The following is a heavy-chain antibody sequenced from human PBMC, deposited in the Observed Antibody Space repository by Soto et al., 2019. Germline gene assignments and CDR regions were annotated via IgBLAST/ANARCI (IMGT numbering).Heavy chain of an antibody. J-gene: IGHJ3*02. CDR3: ARGQPTAAFDI. CDR2: IGTAGDT. D-gene: IGHD1-26*01. CDR1: GFTFSSYD. V-gene: IGHV3-13*01. Sequence: EVQLVESGGGLVQPGGSLRLSCAASGFTFSSYDMHWVRQATGKGLEWVSAIGTAGDTYYPGSVKGRFTISRENAKKSLYLQMNSLRAGDTAVYYCARGQPTAAFDIWGQGTMVTVSS.